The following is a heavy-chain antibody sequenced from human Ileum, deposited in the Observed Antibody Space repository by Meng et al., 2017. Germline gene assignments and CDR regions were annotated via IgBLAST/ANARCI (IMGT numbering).Heavy chain of an antibody. V-gene: IGHV4-4*02. J-gene: IGHJ5*02. CDR3: ARCQQYLVNNWFDP. CDR2: IYQSGNT. Sequence: QVHLQESGPRLGTPSGTLSLSCAVSGTSISSNKWWGWVRQSPGKGLEWIGEIYQSGNTNYNPALKSRVTISLDKSKNQFSLNLTSVTAADTAIYYCARCQQYLVNNWFDPWGQGILVTVSS. D-gene: IGHD4-11*01. CDR1: GTSISSNKW.